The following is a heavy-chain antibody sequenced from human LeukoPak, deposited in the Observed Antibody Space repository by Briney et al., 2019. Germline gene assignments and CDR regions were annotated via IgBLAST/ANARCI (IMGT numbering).Heavy chain of an antibody. CDR1: GGSFSGYY. CDR2: INHSGST. CDR3: ARVHDYSNYDYYYYMDV. J-gene: IGHJ6*03. Sequence: SETLSLTCAVYGGSFSGYYWSWIRQPPGKGLEWIGEINHSGSTNYNPSLKSRVTISVDTSKNQFSLKLSSVTAADTAVYYCARVHDYSNYDYYYYMDVWGKGTTVTISS. V-gene: IGHV4-34*01. D-gene: IGHD4-11*01.